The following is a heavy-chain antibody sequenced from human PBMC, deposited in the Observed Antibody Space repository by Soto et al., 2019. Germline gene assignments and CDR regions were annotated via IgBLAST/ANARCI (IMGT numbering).Heavy chain of an antibody. J-gene: IGHJ4*02. CDR3: ARDWGSSGWPN. CDR1: GHSLSSGGYY. D-gene: IGHD6-19*01. V-gene: IGHV4-31*03. Sequence: QVQLQESGPGLVKPSETLTLTCTVSGHSLSSGGYYWSWIRQQPGKGLEWLAYIYFTGRTLYNPSLKSRLAMSLDTSKNQFSLKLASVTATDTAIYYCARDWGSSGWPNWGQGTLVTVSS. CDR2: IYFTGRT.